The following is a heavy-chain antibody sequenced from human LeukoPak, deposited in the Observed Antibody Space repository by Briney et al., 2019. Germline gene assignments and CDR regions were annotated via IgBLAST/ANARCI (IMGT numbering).Heavy chain of an antibody. CDR1: GGSISSYY. D-gene: IGHD6-13*01. CDR3: ARGTRVAATGPNDY. J-gene: IGHJ4*02. Sequence: SETLSLTCTVSGGSISSYYWSWIQQPPGKGLEWIGYIYYGGSTNYNPSLKSRVTISVDTSKNQFSLKLSSVTAADTAVYYCARGTRVAATGPNDYWGQGTLVTVSS. V-gene: IGHV4-59*08. CDR2: IYYGGST.